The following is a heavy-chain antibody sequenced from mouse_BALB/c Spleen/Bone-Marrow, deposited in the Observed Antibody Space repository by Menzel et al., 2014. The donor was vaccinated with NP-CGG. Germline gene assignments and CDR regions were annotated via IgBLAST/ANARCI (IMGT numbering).Heavy chain of an antibody. D-gene: IGHD1-1*01. Sequence: QVQLKQSGPELVKPGASVKISCKASGYAFSSSWMSWVKQRPGQGLEWIGRIYPGDGDTNYNGKFKGKATLTADKSSSTAYMQLSSLTSVDSAVYFCARDYGSSYGGVDYWGQGTTPTVSS. CDR3: ARDYGSSYGGVDY. J-gene: IGHJ2*01. V-gene: IGHV1-82*01. CDR2: IYPGDGDT. CDR1: GYAFSSSW.